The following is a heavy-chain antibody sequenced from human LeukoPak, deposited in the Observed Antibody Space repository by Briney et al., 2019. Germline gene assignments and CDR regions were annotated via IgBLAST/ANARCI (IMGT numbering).Heavy chain of an antibody. CDR1: GDSVSSNSAA. Sequence: SQTLSLTCAISGDSVSSNSAAWNWIRQSPSRGLEWLGRTYYRSKWYNDYAVSVKSRITINPDTSKNHFSLQLNSVTPEDTAVYYCARTVVTAIPYYYYYMDVWGKGTTVTVSS. CDR2: TYYRSKWYN. D-gene: IGHD2-21*02. J-gene: IGHJ6*03. V-gene: IGHV6-1*01. CDR3: ARTVVTAIPYYYYYMDV.